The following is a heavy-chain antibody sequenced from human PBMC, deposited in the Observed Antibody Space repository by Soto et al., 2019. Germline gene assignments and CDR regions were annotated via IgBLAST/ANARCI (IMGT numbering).Heavy chain of an antibody. V-gene: IGHV4-59*01. Sequence: SETLSLTCTVSGGSISSYYWSWIRQPPGKGLGWIGYIYYSGSTNYNPSLKSRVTISVDTSKNQFSLKLSSVTAADTAVYYCARVGPGGTYFDYWGQGTLVTVSS. CDR1: GGSISSYY. CDR2: IYYSGST. CDR3: ARVGPGGTYFDY. D-gene: IGHD2-15*01. J-gene: IGHJ4*02.